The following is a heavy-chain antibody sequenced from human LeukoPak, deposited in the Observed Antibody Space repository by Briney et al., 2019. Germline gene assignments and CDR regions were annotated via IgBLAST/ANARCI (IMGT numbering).Heavy chain of an antibody. D-gene: IGHD6-19*01. CDR2: IIPIFGTA. CDR1: GGTFSSYA. J-gene: IGHJ6*02. V-gene: IGHV1-69*05. CDR3: ASGIAVAMDV. Sequence: ASVKVSCKASGGTFSSYAISWVRQAPGQGLEWMGGIIPIFGTANYAQKFQGRVTMTRDTSTSTVYMELSSLRSEDTAVYYCASGIAVAMDVWGQGTTVTVSS.